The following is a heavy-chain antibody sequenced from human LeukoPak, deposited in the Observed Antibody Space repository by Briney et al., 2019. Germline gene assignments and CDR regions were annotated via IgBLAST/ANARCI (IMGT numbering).Heavy chain of an antibody. CDR2: ISPKSNNT. CDR3: ARGRGFLPAASPFDY. Sequence: ASVEVSCKACGFGCSTYEINWVRQAAGQGIEWMGWISPKSNNTGFAQRFQGRVTMTTNTSINIAYMELGSLTSEDTAVYFCARGRGFLPAASPFDYWGQGTLVTVSS. J-gene: IGHJ4*02. V-gene: IGHV1-8*01. D-gene: IGHD2-2*01. CDR1: GFGCSTYE.